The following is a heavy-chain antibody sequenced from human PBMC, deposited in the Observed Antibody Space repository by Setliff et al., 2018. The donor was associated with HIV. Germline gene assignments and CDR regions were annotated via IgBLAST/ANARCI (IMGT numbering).Heavy chain of an antibody. CDR2: IITIFGTA. J-gene: IGHJ4*02. CDR1: GGTFSSYT. CDR3: ARSSIATAGTPHYFDY. D-gene: IGHD6-13*01. V-gene: IGHV1-69*13. Sequence: GASVKVSCKASGGTFSSYTISWVRQAAGQGLEWMRGIITIFGTANYAQKFQGRVTITADESTSTAYMELSSLRSEDTAVYSCARSSIATAGTPHYFDYWGQGTLVTVSS.